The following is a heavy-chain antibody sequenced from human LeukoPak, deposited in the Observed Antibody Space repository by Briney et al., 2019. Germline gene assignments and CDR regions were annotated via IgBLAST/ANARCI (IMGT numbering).Heavy chain of an antibody. Sequence: PGGSLRLSCAASGFTFSSYGMNWVRQAPGKGLEWVSYISSSSSTIYYADSVKGRFTISRDNAKNSLYLQMNSLRAEDTAVYYCARDSPPTDYYGMDVWGQGTTVTVSS. J-gene: IGHJ6*02. CDR2: ISSSSSTI. CDR1: GFTFSSYG. V-gene: IGHV3-48*01. CDR3: ARDSPPTDYYGMDV.